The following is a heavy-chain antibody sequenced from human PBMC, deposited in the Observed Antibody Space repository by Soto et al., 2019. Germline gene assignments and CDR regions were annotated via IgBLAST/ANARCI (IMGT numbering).Heavy chain of an antibody. CDR2: IYYSGTT. V-gene: IGHV4-30-4*01. CDR3: ARYYNSLDF. J-gene: IGHJ4*02. D-gene: IGHD3-10*01. Sequence: SETLSLTCTVSGGSISSVDHYWSWIRQPPGKGLEWIAYIYYSGTTYYNPSLKSRITMSVDTSKNQFSLKLGSVTAADTAVYYCARYYNSLDFWGQGALVTVSS. CDR1: GGSISSVDHY.